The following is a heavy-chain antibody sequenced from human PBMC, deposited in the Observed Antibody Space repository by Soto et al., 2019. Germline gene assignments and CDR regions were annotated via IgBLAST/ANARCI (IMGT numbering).Heavy chain of an antibody. CDR1: GGSISSSSYY. D-gene: IGHD2-8*02. Sequence: SETLSLTCTVSGGSISSSSYYWTWIRQPQGTGLEWIGEINHSRSTNYNPSLKSRVTISVDTSKNQFSLKLTSVTAADTAVYYCARDKITGLFDYWGQGTLVTVSS. J-gene: IGHJ4*02. CDR2: INHSRST. CDR3: ARDKITGLFDY. V-gene: IGHV4-39*07.